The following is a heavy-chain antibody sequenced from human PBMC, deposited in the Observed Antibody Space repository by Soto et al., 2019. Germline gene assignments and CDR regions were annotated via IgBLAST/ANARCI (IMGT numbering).Heavy chain of an antibody. Sequence: SETLSLTCTVSGGSISSYYGSGIRQPPGKGLEWIGYIYYSGSTNYNPSLKSRVTISVDTSKNQFSLKLSSVTAADTAVYYCARRYGGKLDYWGQGTLVTVSS. J-gene: IGHJ4*02. CDR3: ARRYGGKLDY. V-gene: IGHV4-59*08. CDR1: GGSISSYY. D-gene: IGHD1-26*01. CDR2: IYYSGST.